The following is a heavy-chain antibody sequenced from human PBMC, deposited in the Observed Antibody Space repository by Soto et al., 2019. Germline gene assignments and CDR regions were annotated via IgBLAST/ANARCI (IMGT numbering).Heavy chain of an antibody. CDR1: GYTFTGYY. V-gene: IGHV1-2*04. CDR3: ARGDNWNPNWFDP. D-gene: IGHD1-20*01. CDR2: INPNSGGT. Sequence: QVQLVQSGAEVKKPGASVKVSCKASGYTFTGYYMHWVRQAPGQGLEWMGWINPNSGGTNYAQKCQGWVTMTRDTSISTAYMELSRLRSDDTAVYYCARGDNWNPNWFDPWGQGTLVTVSS. J-gene: IGHJ5*02.